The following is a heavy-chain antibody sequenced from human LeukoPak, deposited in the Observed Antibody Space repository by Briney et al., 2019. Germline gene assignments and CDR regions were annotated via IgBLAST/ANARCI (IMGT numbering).Heavy chain of an antibody. Sequence: GGSLRLSCAASGFTFSRYAMSWVRQAPEKGLEWVSTLSDNGGSTYYADSVKGRFAISRDNSKNTLYLQMNSLRAEDTAVYYCAKEPYCSGGSCRTFDYWGQGTLVTVSS. CDR2: LSDNGGST. CDR3: AKEPYCSGGSCRTFDY. CDR1: GFTFSRYA. V-gene: IGHV3-23*01. J-gene: IGHJ4*02. D-gene: IGHD2-15*01.